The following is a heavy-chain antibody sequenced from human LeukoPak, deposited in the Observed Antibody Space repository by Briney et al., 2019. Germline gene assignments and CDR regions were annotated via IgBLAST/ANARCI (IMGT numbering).Heavy chain of an antibody. CDR1: GFTFSSYA. Sequence: GGSLRLSCAASGFTFSSYAMHWDRQAPGKGLEWVAVISYDGSNKYYADSVKGRFAISRDNSKNTLYLQMNSLRAEDTAVYYCARSEEVVPAAVWGQGTLVTVSS. J-gene: IGHJ4*02. CDR2: ISYDGSNK. CDR3: ARSEEVVPAAV. D-gene: IGHD2-2*01. V-gene: IGHV3-30*09.